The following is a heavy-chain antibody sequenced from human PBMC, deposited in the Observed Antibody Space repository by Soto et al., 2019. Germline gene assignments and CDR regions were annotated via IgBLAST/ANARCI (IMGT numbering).Heavy chain of an antibody. CDR2: IGTGFDT. CDR3: ARAPFSDTAIRDY. D-gene: IGHD5-18*01. Sequence: EVQLVESGGGLVQPGGSLRLSCAASGFNFSSYDMHWVRQTTGKGLEWVSAIGTGFDTYYPGSVKGRFTFSRDNAKNSLYLQMNSLRTEDTAVYYCARAPFSDTAIRDYGGQGTLVTVSS. V-gene: IGHV3-13*01. J-gene: IGHJ4*02. CDR1: GFNFSSYD.